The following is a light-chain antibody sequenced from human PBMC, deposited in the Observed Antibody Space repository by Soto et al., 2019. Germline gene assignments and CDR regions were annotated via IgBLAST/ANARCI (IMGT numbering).Light chain of an antibody. Sequence: DVVMTQSPLSLPVTLGQPASISCRSSQSLLYSDGNTYLSWFQQRPGQSPRRLIYQVSTRYSGVPDRFSGSESGTDFTLKISRVEAEDVGVYYCMQGTHWPPWTFGQGTKVEIK. CDR3: MQGTHWPPWT. V-gene: IGKV2-30*01. CDR2: QVS. CDR1: QSLLYSDGNTY. J-gene: IGKJ1*01.